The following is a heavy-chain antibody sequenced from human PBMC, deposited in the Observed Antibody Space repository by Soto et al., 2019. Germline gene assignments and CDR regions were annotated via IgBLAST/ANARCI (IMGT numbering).Heavy chain of an antibody. CDR2: IYWDDDK. J-gene: IGHJ4*02. Sequence: QITLKESGPTLVKPTQTLTLTCTFSGFSLSTSGVGVGWIRQLPGKALEWLALIYWDDDKRYSPSLKSRLTIPEDTSKNQVVLTMTNMDPVDTATYYCAHRLKFGQYYYDSSGYFDYWGQGTLVTVSS. D-gene: IGHD3-22*01. CDR3: AHRLKFGQYYYDSSGYFDY. CDR1: GFSLSTSGVG. V-gene: IGHV2-5*02.